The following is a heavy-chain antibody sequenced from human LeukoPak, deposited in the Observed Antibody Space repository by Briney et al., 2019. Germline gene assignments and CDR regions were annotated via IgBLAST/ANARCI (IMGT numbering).Heavy chain of an antibody. V-gene: IGHV1-2*02. Sequence: ASVKVSCKASGYTFIDYYMNWVRQAPGQGLEWMGWINPNSGGTNYAQKLQGRVTMTTDTSTSTAYMELRSLRSDDTAVYYCAGRGEWFGELDDHFDYWGQGTLVTVSS. CDR3: AGRGEWFGELDDHFDY. J-gene: IGHJ4*02. D-gene: IGHD3-10*01. CDR2: INPNSGGT. CDR1: GYTFIDYY.